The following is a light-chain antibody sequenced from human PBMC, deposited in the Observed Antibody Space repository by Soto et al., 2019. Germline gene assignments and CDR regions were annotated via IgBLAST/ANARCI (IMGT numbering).Light chain of an antibody. CDR2: AAS. CDR1: QGISNY. Sequence: DIQMTQSPSSLSTSVGDRVTITCRASQGISNYLAWYQQKPGKVPKLLIYAASTLQSGVPSRFSGSGSGTDFTLSISSLQPEDVATYNCQKYNSAQWTFGQGNKVEIK. CDR3: QKYNSAQWT. V-gene: IGKV1-27*01. J-gene: IGKJ1*01.